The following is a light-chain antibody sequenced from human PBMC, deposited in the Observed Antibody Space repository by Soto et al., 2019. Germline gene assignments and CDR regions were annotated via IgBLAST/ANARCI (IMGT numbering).Light chain of an antibody. CDR2: SNY. Sequence: QSVLTQPPSASGTPGQRVTISCSGSSSNIESNTVTWYQQLPGTAPKLVIYSNYDRPSGVPDRFSGSTSGTSASLVIRGLQSEDEVDYYCAAWDDILNGYVFGGGTKLT. CDR1: SSNIESNT. CDR3: AAWDDILNGYV. J-gene: IGLJ1*01. V-gene: IGLV1-44*01.